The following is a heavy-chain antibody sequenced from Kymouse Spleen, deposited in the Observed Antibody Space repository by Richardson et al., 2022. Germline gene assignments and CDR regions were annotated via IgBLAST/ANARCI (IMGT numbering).Heavy chain of an antibody. D-gene: IGHD3-9*01. CDR1: GFTFSSYG. CDR2: ISYDGSNK. V-gene: IGHV3-30*18. Sequence: QVQLVESGGGVVQPGRSLRLSCAASGFTFSSYGMHWVRQAPGKGLEWVAVISYDGSNKYYADSVKGRFTISRDNSKNTLYLQMNSLRAEDTAVYYCAKDTYYDILTTPYYGMDVWGQGTTVTVSS. J-gene: IGHJ6*02. CDR3: AKDTYYDILTTPYYGMDV.